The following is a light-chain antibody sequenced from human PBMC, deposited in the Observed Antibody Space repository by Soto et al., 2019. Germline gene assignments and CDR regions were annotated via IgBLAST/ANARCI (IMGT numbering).Light chain of an antibody. V-gene: IGKV3-20*01. Sequence: EIVLTQSPGTLSLSPGERATLSCRASQTVSSSYLAWYQQKPGQAPRLLIHGASNRATGIADRFSGSGSGTDFTLTISRLEPEDFAVYYCQQYCSSPLTFGGGTKVDIK. CDR1: QTVSSSY. CDR3: QQYCSSPLT. J-gene: IGKJ4*01. CDR2: GAS.